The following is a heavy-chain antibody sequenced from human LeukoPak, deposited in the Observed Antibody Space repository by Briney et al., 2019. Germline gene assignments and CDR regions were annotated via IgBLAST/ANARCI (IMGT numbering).Heavy chain of an antibody. J-gene: IGHJ5*02. CDR1: GGTFSSYA. CDR2: MNPNSGNT. V-gene: IGHV1-8*02. D-gene: IGHD3-10*01. Sequence: ASVKVSCKASGGTFSSYAISWVRQATGQGLEWMGWMNPNSGNTGYAQKFQGRVTMTRNTSISTAYMELSSLRSEDTAVYYCARNIGVVRGVPAGPWGQGTLVTVSS. CDR3: ARNIGVVRGVPAGP.